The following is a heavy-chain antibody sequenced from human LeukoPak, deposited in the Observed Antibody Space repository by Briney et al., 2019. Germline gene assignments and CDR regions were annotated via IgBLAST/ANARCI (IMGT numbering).Heavy chain of an antibody. CDR3: ARSNGYDSSGYYYPYNWFDP. Sequence: PGGSLSLSCAASGFPVRSNYMSWVRQAPGKGLEWVSVIYSGGSTYYADSVQGRFTISRDNSKNTLYLQMNSLRAEDTAVYYCARSNGYDSSGYYYPYNWFDPWGQGTLVTVSS. V-gene: IGHV3-53*01. J-gene: IGHJ5*02. D-gene: IGHD3-22*01. CDR1: GFPVRSNY. CDR2: IYSGGST.